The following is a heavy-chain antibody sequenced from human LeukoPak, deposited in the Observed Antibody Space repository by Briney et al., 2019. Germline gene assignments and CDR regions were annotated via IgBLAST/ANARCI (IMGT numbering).Heavy chain of an antibody. D-gene: IGHD3-10*01. CDR3: ERDVYGSGKNWFDP. CDR1: GFTFSSYS. J-gene: IGHJ5*02. Sequence: GGSLRLSCAASGFTFSSYSINWVRQAPGKGLEWVSYISSSSSTIYYADSVKGRFTISRDNAKNSLYLQMNSLRAEDTAVYCCERDVYGSGKNWFDPWGEGTLVTVPS. CDR2: ISSSSSTI. V-gene: IGHV3-48*01.